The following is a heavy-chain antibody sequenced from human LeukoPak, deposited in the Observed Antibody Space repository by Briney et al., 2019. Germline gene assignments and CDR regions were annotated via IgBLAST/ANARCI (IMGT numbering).Heavy chain of an antibody. CDR2: INHSGST. D-gene: IGHD3-10*01. V-gene: IGHV4-34*01. CDR1: GGSFSGYY. J-gene: IGHJ4*02. Sequence: SETLSLTCAVYGGSFSGYYWSWIRQPPGKGLEWIGEINHSGSTNYTPSLKSRVTISVDTSKNQFSLKLSSVTAADTAVYYCARVFDISPYYGSGRPTYYFDYWGQGTLVTVSS. CDR3: ARVFDISPYYGSGRPTYYFDY.